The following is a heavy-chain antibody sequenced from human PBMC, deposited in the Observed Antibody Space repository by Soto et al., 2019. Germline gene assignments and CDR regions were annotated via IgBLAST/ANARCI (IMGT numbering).Heavy chain of an antibody. Sequence: ASVKVSCKASGYTFTSYDINWVRQATGQGLEWMGWMNPNSGNTGYAQKFQGRVTMTRNTSISTAYMELSSLRSEDTAVYYCARGRPAVVVAATTLTSYYYYMDVWGKGTTVTVSS. D-gene: IGHD2-15*01. CDR1: GYTFTSYD. CDR2: MNPNSGNT. V-gene: IGHV1-8*01. CDR3: ARGRPAVVVAATTLTSYYYYMDV. J-gene: IGHJ6*03.